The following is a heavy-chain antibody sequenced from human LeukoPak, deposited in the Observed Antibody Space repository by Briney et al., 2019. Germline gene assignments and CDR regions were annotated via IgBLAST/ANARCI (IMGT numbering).Heavy chain of an antibody. CDR2: IHSTGST. CDR3: ARLSSSSWYPAKYYYYGMDV. V-gene: IGHV4-4*07. CDR1: GGSISGYY. D-gene: IGHD6-13*01. Sequence: SETLSLTCTVSGGSISGYYWSSIRQPAGKGLEWIGRIHSTGSTNYNPSLKSRVTISVDTSKNQFSLKLSSVTAADTAVYYCARLSSSSWYPAKYYYYGMDVWGQGTTVTVSS. J-gene: IGHJ6*02.